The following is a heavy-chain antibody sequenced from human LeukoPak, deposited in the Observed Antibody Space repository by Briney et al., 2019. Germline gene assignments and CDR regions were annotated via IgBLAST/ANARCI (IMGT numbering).Heavy chain of an antibody. J-gene: IGHJ4*02. Sequence: PSETPSLTCTVSGGSVSSGSYYWSWIRQPPGKGLEWIGYIYYSGSTNYNPSLKSRVTISVDTSKNQFSLKLSSVTAADTAVYYCARDRGSWSAFDYWGQGTLVTVSS. V-gene: IGHV4-61*01. D-gene: IGHD6-13*01. CDR2: IYYSGST. CDR3: ARDRGSWSAFDY. CDR1: GGSVSSGSYY.